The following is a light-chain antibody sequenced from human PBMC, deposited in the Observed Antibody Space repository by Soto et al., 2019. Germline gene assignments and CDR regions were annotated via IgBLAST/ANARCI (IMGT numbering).Light chain of an antibody. CDR3: NSYTSSSTRV. CDR2: EVN. CDR1: SSDVGGYNY. Sequence: QSALTQPASVSGSPGQSITISCTGTSSDVGGYNYVSWYQQHPGKAPKLLIYEVNNRPSGVSNRFSSYKSGNTASLTISGLQAEDEADYYCNSYTSSSTRVFGGGTQLTVL. V-gene: IGLV2-14*01. J-gene: IGLJ7*01.